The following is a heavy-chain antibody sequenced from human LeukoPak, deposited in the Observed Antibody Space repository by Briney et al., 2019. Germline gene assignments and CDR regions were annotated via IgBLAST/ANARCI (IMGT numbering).Heavy chain of an antibody. CDR3: AKSRSGGGSCYNY. J-gene: IGHJ4*02. D-gene: IGHD2-15*01. CDR1: GFIFSNYA. Sequence: GGSLRLSCAASGFIFSNYAMSWVRQTPGKGLEWVSTISGSDDSTYYADSVRGQFTISRDNSKNTLYLQMNSLRAEDTAVYYCAKSRSGGGSCYNYWGQGTLVTVSS. V-gene: IGHV3-23*01. CDR2: ISGSDDST.